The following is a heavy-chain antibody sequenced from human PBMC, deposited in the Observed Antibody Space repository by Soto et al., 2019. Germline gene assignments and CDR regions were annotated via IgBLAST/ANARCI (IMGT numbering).Heavy chain of an antibody. CDR2: INAGNGNT. V-gene: IGHV1-3*01. Sequence: QVQLVQSGAEVKKPGASEKVSCKASGYTFTSYAMHWVRQAPGQRLEWMGWINAGNGNTKYSQKLQGRVTITRDTSARTAYMGLSSLRSDDTAVYYCARGVAGPLHWFDPWGQGTLVTVSS. CDR1: GYTFTSYA. D-gene: IGHD6-19*01. J-gene: IGHJ5*02. CDR3: ARGVAGPLHWFDP.